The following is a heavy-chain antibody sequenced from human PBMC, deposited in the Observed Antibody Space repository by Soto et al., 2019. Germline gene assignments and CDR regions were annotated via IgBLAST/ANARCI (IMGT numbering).Heavy chain of an antibody. D-gene: IGHD4-17*01. CDR2: MNPNSGNT. Sequence: QVQLVQSGAEVKKPGASVKVSCKASGSTFTSYDINWVRQATGQGLEWMGWMNPNSGNTGYAQKFQGRVTMTRNTSISTAYMELSSLRSEDTAVYYCARGLIDYGDYIYYYYGMDVWGQGTTVTVSS. V-gene: IGHV1-8*01. J-gene: IGHJ6*02. CDR3: ARGLIDYGDYIYYYYGMDV. CDR1: GSTFTSYD.